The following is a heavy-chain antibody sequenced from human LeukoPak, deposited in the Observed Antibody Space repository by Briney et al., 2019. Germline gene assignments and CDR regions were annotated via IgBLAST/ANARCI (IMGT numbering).Heavy chain of an antibody. CDR3: ARAGVATWQY. Sequence: SETLSLTCTVSGYSISSGYYWGWIRQPPGKGLEWIGSIYHSGGTYYNPSLKSRVTISVDTSKNQFSLRLSTVTAADTAVYYCARAGVATWQYWGQGTLVTVSS. CDR1: GYSISSGYY. J-gene: IGHJ4*02. CDR2: IYHSGGT. V-gene: IGHV4-38-2*02. D-gene: IGHD5-12*01.